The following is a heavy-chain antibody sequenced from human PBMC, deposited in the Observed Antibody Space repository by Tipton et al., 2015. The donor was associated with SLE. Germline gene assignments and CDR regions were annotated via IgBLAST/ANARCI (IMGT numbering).Heavy chain of an antibody. V-gene: IGHV3-74*01. CDR2: VNSDGSST. CDR3: VRGSVGDSKDY. CDR1: KFTFSTYG. Sequence: SLRLSCAASKFTFSTYGMNWVRQAPGKGLVWVSRVNSDGSSTSYADSVKGRFTISRDNAKKSLYLQMNSLRDEDTAFYYCVRGSVGDSKDYWGQGTLVTVSS. J-gene: IGHJ4*02. D-gene: IGHD2-21*02.